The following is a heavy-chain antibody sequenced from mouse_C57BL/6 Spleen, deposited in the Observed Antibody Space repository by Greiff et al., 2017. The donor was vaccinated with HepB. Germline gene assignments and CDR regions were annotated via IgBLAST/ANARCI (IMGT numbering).Heavy chain of an antibody. CDR3: TGGAPYYFDY. V-gene: IGHV1-15*01. J-gene: IGHJ2*01. CDR1: GYTFTDYE. D-gene: IGHD3-1*01. CDR2: IDPETGGT. Sequence: QVQLQQSGAELVRPGASVTLSCKASGYTFTDYEMHWVKQTPVHGLEWIGAIDPETGGTAYNQKFKGKAILTADKSSSTAYMELRSLTSEDSAVYYCTGGAPYYFDYWGQGTTLTVPS.